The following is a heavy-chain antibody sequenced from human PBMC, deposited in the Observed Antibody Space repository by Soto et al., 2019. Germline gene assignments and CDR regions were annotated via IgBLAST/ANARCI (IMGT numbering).Heavy chain of an antibody. J-gene: IGHJ4*02. CDR3: AQRQTYCGGNCYSGFDY. V-gene: IGHV2-5*02. Sequence: QITLKESGPTLVKPTKTLTLTCTFSGFSLSTSGVGVGWIRQPPGKALEWLALIYWDDDKRYSPSLKSRLTITKDTSKNQVVLTMTNMDPVDTATYHCAQRQTYCGGNCYSGFDYWGQGTLVTVSA. CDR2: IYWDDDK. CDR1: GFSLSTSGVG. D-gene: IGHD2-21*02.